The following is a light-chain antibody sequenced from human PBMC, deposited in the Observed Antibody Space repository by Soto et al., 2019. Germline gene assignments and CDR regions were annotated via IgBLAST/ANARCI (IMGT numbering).Light chain of an antibody. CDR1: QDIGSW. J-gene: IGKJ4*01. CDR3: QQANSFPLS. CDR2: AAS. V-gene: IGKV1-12*01. Sequence: DIQVTQSPSSVSASVGDTVTIICRASQDIGSWSTWYRQKPGKVPELLIYAASTLQSGVPSRFSGSGSGTYFTLTITGLQPEDFATYYCQQANSFPLSFGGGTKGEIK.